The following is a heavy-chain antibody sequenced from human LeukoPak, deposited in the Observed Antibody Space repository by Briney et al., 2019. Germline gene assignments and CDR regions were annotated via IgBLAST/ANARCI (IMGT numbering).Heavy chain of an antibody. Sequence: GGSLRLSCAASGFTFSSYAMSWVRQASGKGLEWVSAISGSGGSTYYADSVKGRFTISRDNSKNTLYLQMNSLRAEDTAVYYCAKGVSDSGYPNWFDPWGQGTLVTVSS. D-gene: IGHD5-12*01. CDR3: AKGVSDSGYPNWFDP. CDR2: ISGSGGST. J-gene: IGHJ5*02. CDR1: GFTFSSYA. V-gene: IGHV3-23*01.